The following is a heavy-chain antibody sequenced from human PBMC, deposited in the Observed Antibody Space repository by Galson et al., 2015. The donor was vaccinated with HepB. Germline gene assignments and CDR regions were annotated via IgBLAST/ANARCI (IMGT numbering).Heavy chain of an antibody. Sequence: PALGKPTQTLTLTCTFSVFSLNTRGMRVSWFRQPPGKALEWIARIDSDDDKFYTTSLKTRLTISKDSSKNQVVLTRTDMDPVNTGTYFCARTSKWGGWFHPLGQGTLVTVSS. CDR1: VFSLNTRGMR. V-gene: IGHV2-70*04. J-gene: IGHJ5*02. D-gene: IGHD3-16*01. CDR3: ARTSKWGGWFHP. CDR2: IDSDDDK.